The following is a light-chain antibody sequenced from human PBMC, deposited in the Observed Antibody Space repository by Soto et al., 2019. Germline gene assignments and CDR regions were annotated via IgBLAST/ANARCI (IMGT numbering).Light chain of an antibody. Sequence: EIVMTQSPATLSVSPGERATLSCRANQSVSSNLAWYQQKPGQAPRLLIYGASIRATGIPARFSGSGSGTEFTLTISSLQSEDFSVYYCQQYNNWPGTFGQGTKVEIK. CDR2: GAS. CDR3: QQYNNWPGT. CDR1: QSVSSN. J-gene: IGKJ1*01. V-gene: IGKV3D-15*01.